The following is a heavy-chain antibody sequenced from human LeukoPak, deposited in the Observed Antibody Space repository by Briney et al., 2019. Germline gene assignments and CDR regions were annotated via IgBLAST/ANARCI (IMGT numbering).Heavy chain of an antibody. J-gene: IGHJ4*02. CDR2: ISGSGGSA. CDR3: ASGSYYSLDY. V-gene: IGHV3-23*01. CDR1: GFTFSGYA. Sequence: PGGSLRLSCAASGFTFSGYAMTWVRQAPGKGLEWVSAISGSGGSAYYADSVKGRFTISRGNSKNTLYLQMNSLRAEDTAVYYCASGSYYSLDYWGQGTLVTVSS. D-gene: IGHD1-26*01.